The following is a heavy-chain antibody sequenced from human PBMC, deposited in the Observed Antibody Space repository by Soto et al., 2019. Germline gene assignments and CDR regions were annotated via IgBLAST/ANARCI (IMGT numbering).Heavy chain of an antibody. CDR2: ISSSGSTI. V-gene: IGHV3-48*03. Sequence: PGGSLRLSCAASGFTFSSYEMNWVRQAPGKGLEWVSYISSSGSTIYYADSVKGRFTISRDNAKNSLYLQMNSLRAEDTAVYYCARERGLARTWFDPWGQGTLVTVSS. CDR1: GFTFSSYE. D-gene: IGHD6-19*01. J-gene: IGHJ5*02. CDR3: ARERGLARTWFDP.